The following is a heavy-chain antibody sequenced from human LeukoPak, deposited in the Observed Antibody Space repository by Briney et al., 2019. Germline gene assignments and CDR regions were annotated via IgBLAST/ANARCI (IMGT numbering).Heavy chain of an antibody. V-gene: IGHV3-21*01. D-gene: IGHD1-26*01. CDR1: GFTFSSYS. CDR2: ISSSSSYI. CDR3: APLGAATILEFDY. Sequence: GGSLRLSCAASGFTFSSYSMNWVRQAPGKGLEGVSSISSSSSYIYYADSVKGRFTISRDNAKNSLYLQMNSLRAEDTAVYYCAPLGAATILEFDYWGQGTLVTVSS. J-gene: IGHJ4*02.